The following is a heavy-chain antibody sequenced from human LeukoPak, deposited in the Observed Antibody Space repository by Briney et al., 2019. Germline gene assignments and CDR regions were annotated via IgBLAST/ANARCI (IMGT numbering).Heavy chain of an antibody. CDR2: ISSSSSTI. D-gene: IGHD1-26*01. CDR3: ARVVGSYYGYFGY. V-gene: IGHV3-48*01. J-gene: IGHJ4*02. Sequence: PGGSLRLSCAASGFTFNSYSMNWVRQAPGKGLEWVSFISSSSSTIYYADSVKGRFTISRDNGKKSLYLQMNSLRAEDTAVYYCARVVGSYYGYFGYWGQGTLVTVSS. CDR1: GFTFNSYS.